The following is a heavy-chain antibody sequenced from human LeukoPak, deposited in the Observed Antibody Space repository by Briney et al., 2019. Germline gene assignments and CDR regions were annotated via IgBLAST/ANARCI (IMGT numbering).Heavy chain of an antibody. J-gene: IGHJ4*02. Sequence: GGSLRLSCAASGFTFSSYAMSWVRQAPGKGLEWVSGINWNSAHTDYADSVKGRFTISRDNAKNSLYLQMNSLRAEDTALYYCARDDNYYYGSGSYYNGLDYWGQGTLVTVSS. CDR1: GFTFSSYA. D-gene: IGHD3-10*01. CDR3: ARDDNYYYGSGSYYNGLDY. CDR2: INWNSAHT. V-gene: IGHV3-20*04.